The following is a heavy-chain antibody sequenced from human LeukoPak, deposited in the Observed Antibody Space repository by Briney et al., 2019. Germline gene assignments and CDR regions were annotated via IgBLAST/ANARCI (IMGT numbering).Heavy chain of an antibody. J-gene: IGHJ4*02. Sequence: SETLSLTCTVSGGSISSYYWSWIRQPPGKGLEWIGYIYYSGSTNYNPSLKSRVTISVDTSKNQFSLKLSSVTAADTAVYYCARHVPNTATVLFDYWGQGTLVTVSS. CDR3: ARHVPNTATVLFDY. V-gene: IGHV4-59*08. CDR1: GGSISSYY. D-gene: IGHD5-18*01. CDR2: IYYSGST.